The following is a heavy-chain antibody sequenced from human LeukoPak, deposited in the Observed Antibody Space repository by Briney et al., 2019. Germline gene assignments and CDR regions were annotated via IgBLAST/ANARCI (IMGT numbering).Heavy chain of an antibody. CDR2: IYHSGST. J-gene: IGHJ3*02. CDR1: GYSISSGYY. V-gene: IGHV4-38-2*02. CDR3: ARDSSYDSSGYYQDDAFDI. Sequence: SETLSLTCTVSGYSISSGYYWGWIRQPPGKGLEWIGSIYHSGSTYYNPSLKSRVTISVDTSKNQFSLKLSSVTAADTAVYYCARDSSYDSSGYYQDDAFDIWGQGTMVTVSS. D-gene: IGHD3-22*01.